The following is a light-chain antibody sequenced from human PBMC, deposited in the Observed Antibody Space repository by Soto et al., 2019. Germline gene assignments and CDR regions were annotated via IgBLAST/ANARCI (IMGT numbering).Light chain of an antibody. V-gene: IGKV3-15*01. J-gene: IGKJ4*02. Sequence: EIFMTQSPATLSVFPGERVILSCRASQSVGSTLAWYQQKPGQAPRLLIRGASTRATGVPARFSGSGSGTEFTLTISNLQSEDFAVYYCQQYSSSLTFGGGTTLEIK. CDR1: QSVGST. CDR3: QQYSSSLT. CDR2: GAS.